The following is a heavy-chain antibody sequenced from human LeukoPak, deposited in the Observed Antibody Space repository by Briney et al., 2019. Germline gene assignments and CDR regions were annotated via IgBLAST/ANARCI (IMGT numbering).Heavy chain of an antibody. V-gene: IGHV1-69*01. J-gene: IGHJ4*02. CDR1: ASAFSSYA. D-gene: IGHD3-22*01. CDR3: ARARYDSSGYYVDY. Sequence: SVKVTCKCAASAFSSYAISWMRHAPAPGLERVGGMFPIFGTANDAQNVQGLCTITAAESASTAYMELSSLRSEETAVYCCARARYDSSGYYVDYWGQGTLVTVSS. CDR2: MFPIFGTA.